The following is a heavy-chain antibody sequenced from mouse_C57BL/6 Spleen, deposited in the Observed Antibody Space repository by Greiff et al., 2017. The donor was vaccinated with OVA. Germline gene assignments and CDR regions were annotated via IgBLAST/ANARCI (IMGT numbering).Heavy chain of an antibody. J-gene: IGHJ2*01. Sequence: QVQLQQSGAELVRPGASVTLSCKASGYTFTDYEMHWVKQTPVHGLEWIGAIDPETGGTAYNQKFKGKAILTADKSSSTAYMELRSLTSEDSAVYYCTRSKNLWDGYYGFDYWGQGTTLTVSS. D-gene: IGHD2-3*01. CDR3: TRSKNLWDGYYGFDY. CDR2: IDPETGGT. V-gene: IGHV1-15*01. CDR1: GYTFTDYE.